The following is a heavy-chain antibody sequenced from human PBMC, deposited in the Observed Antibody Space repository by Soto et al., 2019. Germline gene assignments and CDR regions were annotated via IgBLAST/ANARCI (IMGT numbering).Heavy chain of an antibody. CDR2: INHRGST. J-gene: IGHJ6*03. D-gene: IGHD2-21*01. CDR3: ARGGISHWAYFYYMDV. V-gene: IGHV4-4*02. CDR1: GGSISSVNW. Sequence: NPSETLSLTCAVSGGSISSVNWWTWVRQPPGMGLEWIGKINHRGSTNYNPSLKSRVTMSVDTSKNQFSLTLNSVTAADTATYYCARGGISHWAYFYYMDVWGRGTTVTVSS.